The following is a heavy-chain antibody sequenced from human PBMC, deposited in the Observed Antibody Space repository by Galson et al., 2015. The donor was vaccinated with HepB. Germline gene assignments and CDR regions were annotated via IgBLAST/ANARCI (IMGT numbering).Heavy chain of an antibody. CDR2: IDWDDDK. CDR1: GFSLSTTGMR. D-gene: IGHD2-8*02. V-gene: IGHV2-70*04. CDR3: ARAQGYCIGDVCSPVDDI. J-gene: IGHJ3*02. Sequence: PALVKPTQTLTLTCTFSGFSLSTTGMRVSWIRQSPGKALEWLARIDWDDDKWYSTSLKTRLTISKDTSKNQVVLTMTNMDPVDTGTYYCARAQGYCIGDVCSPVDDIWGQGTMVTVSS.